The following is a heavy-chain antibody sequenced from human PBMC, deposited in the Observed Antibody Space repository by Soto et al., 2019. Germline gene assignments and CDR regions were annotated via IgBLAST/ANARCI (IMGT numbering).Heavy chain of an antibody. Sequence: QVQLVQSGAEVKKPGAPVKVSCKASGYTFTSYYMHWVRQAPGQGLEWMGIINPSGGSTSYAQKFQGRVTMTRDTSTSTVYMELSSLRSEDTAVYYCARPGIAVAGSDAFDIWGQGTMVTVSS. CDR1: GYTFTSYY. D-gene: IGHD6-19*01. J-gene: IGHJ3*02. CDR2: INPSGGST. CDR3: ARPGIAVAGSDAFDI. V-gene: IGHV1-46*01.